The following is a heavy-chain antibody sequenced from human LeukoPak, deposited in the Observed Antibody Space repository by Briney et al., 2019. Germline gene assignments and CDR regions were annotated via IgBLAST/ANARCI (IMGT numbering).Heavy chain of an antibody. V-gene: IGHV1-2*02. Sequence: ASLKVSCKPSGYTFTGYYIHWVRQAPGQGLEWMGWINPNNGGTNYAQKFQGRVTMTRDTSMSTAYMELSSLTSDDTAVYYCAREGHSSPYDFDYWGQGTLVTVSS. CDR1: GYTFTGYY. CDR3: AREGHSSPYDFDY. D-gene: IGHD6-13*01. CDR2: INPNNGGT. J-gene: IGHJ4*02.